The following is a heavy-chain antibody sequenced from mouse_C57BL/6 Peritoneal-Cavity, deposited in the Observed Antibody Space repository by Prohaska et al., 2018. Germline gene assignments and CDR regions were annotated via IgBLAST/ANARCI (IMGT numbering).Heavy chain of an antibody. CDR3: ARHDSSYEDWYFDV. V-gene: IGHV14-3*01. D-gene: IGHD1-1*01. J-gene: IGHJ1*03. Sequence: PANGNTKYAPKFQGKATITADTSSNTAYLQLSSLTSEDTAIYYCARHDSSYEDWYFDVWGTGTTVTVSS. CDR2: PANGNT.